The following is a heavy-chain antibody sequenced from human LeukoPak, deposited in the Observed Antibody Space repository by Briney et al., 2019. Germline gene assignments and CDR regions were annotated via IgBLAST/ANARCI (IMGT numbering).Heavy chain of an antibody. CDR3: ARTSSSWYGANFYFDY. CDR1: GGSISSYY. J-gene: IGHJ4*02. CDR2: IYYSGST. D-gene: IGHD6-13*01. Sequence: SETLSLTCTVSGGSISSYYWSWIRQPPGKGLEWIGYIYYSGSTNYNPSLKSRVTISVDTSKNQFSLKLGSVTAADTAVYYCARTSSSWYGANFYFDYWGQGTLVTVSS. V-gene: IGHV4-59*01.